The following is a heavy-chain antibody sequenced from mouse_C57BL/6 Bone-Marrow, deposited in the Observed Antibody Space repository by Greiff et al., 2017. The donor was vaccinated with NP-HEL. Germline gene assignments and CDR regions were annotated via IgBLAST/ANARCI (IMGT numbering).Heavy chain of an antibody. CDR3: ARHYSNEGFAY. D-gene: IGHD2-5*01. Sequence: DVQLVESGGGLVQPGGSLKLSCAASGFTFSDYGMAWVRQAPRKGPEWVAFISNLAYSIYYADTVTGRFPISRENAKNTLYLEMSSLRSEDTAMYYCARHYSNEGFAYWGQGTLVTVSA. CDR1: GFTFSDYG. V-gene: IGHV5-15*01. CDR2: ISNLAYSI. J-gene: IGHJ3*01.